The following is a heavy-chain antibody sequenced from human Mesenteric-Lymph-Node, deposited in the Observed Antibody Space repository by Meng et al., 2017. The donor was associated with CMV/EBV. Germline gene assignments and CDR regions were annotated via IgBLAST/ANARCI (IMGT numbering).Heavy chain of an antibody. CDR2: INTDTGNP. J-gene: IGHJ4*02. V-gene: IGHV7-4-1*02. CDR1: GYTFTTYG. D-gene: IGHD5-12*01. CDR3: ARFLGGDDSYFDY. Sequence: KVSGYTFTTYGINLVRPAPGQGLEWMGWINTDTGNPTYAQGFTGRFVFSLDTSVSTAYLQISSLNTEDTAVYYCARFLGGDDSYFDYWGQGTLVTVSS.